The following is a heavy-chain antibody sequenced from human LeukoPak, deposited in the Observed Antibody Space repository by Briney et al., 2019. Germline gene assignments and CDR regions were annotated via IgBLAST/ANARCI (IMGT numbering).Heavy chain of an antibody. Sequence: GASVTVSFTASGYTFTSYAMHWVRQAPGQRLEWMGWINAGNGNTKYSQKFQGRVTITRDTSASTAYMELSSLRSEDTAVYYCARNKLRDGAFDIWGQGTMVTVSS. D-gene: IGHD3-10*01. J-gene: IGHJ3*02. CDR3: ARNKLRDGAFDI. CDR2: INAGNGNT. V-gene: IGHV1-3*01. CDR1: GYTFTSYA.